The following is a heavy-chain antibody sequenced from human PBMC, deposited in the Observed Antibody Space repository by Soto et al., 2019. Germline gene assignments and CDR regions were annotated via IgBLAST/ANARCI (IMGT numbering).Heavy chain of an antibody. D-gene: IGHD1-26*01. Sequence: EVQLVESGGGLVQPGGSLRLSCVASGFIFSSYSMNWVRQAPGKGLEWISYINSGSTSIYYADSVKGRFTISRDNAKNSLYLQMNSLRAEYTAVYYCASSASPDAYWGQGTLVTVSS. V-gene: IGHV3-48*01. CDR3: ASSASPDAY. J-gene: IGHJ4*02. CDR1: GFIFSSYS. CDR2: INSGSTSI.